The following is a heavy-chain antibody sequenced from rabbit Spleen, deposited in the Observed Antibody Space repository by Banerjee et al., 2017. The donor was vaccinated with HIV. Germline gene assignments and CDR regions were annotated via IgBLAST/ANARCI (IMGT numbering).Heavy chain of an antibody. CDR2: AYGGSSGGT. D-gene: IGHD8-1*01. J-gene: IGHJ6*01. CDR1: GFSFNSGSGFAFNSGYD. CDR3: ARDTGSSFSTYGMDL. Sequence: QEQLVESGGGLVKPGASLTLTCTASGFSFNSGSGFAFNSGYDMCWVRQAPGKGLEWVACAYGGSSGGTYSATWAKGRFTVSKAASTTVTLQMTSLTVADTGTYFCARDTGSSFSTYGMDLWGQGTLVTVS. V-gene: IGHV1S45*01.